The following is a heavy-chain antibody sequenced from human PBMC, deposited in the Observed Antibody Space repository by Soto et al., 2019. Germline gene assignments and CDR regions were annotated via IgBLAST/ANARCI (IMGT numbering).Heavy chain of an antibody. CDR2: IIPIFGTA. CDR3: AREDSSSWYRKWANWFDP. D-gene: IGHD6-13*01. V-gene: IGHV1-69*01. CDR1: GGTFSSYA. J-gene: IGHJ5*02. Sequence: QVQLVQSGAEVKKPGSSVKVSCKASGGTFSSYAISWVRQAPGQGLEWMGGIIPIFGTANYAQKFQGRVTITADESTSPAYMELRSLRSEDTAVYYCAREDSSSWYRKWANWFDPWGQGTLVTVSS.